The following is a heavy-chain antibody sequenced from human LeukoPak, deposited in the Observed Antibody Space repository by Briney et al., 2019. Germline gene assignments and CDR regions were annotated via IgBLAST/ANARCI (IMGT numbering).Heavy chain of an antibody. J-gene: IGHJ4*02. CDR2: IKQDGSEK. V-gene: IGHV3-7*03. D-gene: IGHD2-2*01. CDR1: GFTFSSYW. CDR3: ARVRWYCSSTSCRNYYFDY. Sequence: GGSLRLSCAASGFTFSSYWMSWVRQAPGKGLEWVANIKQDGSEKYYVDSVKGRFTIPRDNAKNSLYLQMNSLRAEDTAVYYCARVRWYCSSTSCRNYYFDYWGQGTLVTVSS.